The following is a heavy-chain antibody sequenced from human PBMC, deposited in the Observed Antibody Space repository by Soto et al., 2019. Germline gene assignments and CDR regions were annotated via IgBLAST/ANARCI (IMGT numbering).Heavy chain of an antibody. CDR2: MHTGGNEK. D-gene: IGHD3-9*01. CDR1: GFTFSYYG. Sequence: QVQLVESGGGVVQPGGSLRLSCAASGFTFSYYGFHWVRQAPGKGLEWVAGMHTGGNEKYYVDSVKGRFTVSRDDSRNMDYLEMSGLRAEDTAEYFCARDADTTGHYSHFDLWGRGALVAVS. V-gene: IGHV3-33*08. CDR3: ARDADTTGHYSHFDL. J-gene: IGHJ4*02.